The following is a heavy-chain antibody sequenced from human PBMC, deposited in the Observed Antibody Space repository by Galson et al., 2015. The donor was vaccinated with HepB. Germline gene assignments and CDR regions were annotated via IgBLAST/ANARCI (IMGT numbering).Heavy chain of an antibody. CDR2: INAGNGNT. J-gene: IGHJ4*02. CDR1: GYTFTSYA. D-gene: IGHD2-2*02. Sequence: SVKVSCKASGYTFTSYAMHRVRQAPGQRLEWMGWINAGNGNTKYSQKFQGRVTITRDTSASTAYVELSSLRSEDTAVYYCATPAYCSSTSCYTEPFDYWGQGTLVTVSS. V-gene: IGHV1-3*01. CDR3: ATPAYCSSTSCYTEPFDY.